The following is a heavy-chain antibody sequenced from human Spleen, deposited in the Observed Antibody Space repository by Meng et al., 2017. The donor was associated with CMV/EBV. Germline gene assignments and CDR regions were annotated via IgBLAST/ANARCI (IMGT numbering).Heavy chain of an antibody. CDR1: GGTFSSYT. CDR2: IIPTSGVA. V-gene: IGHV1-69*04. CDR3: ARDNFAGSRDRGWFDP. Sequence: SVKVSCKASGGTFSSYTINWVRQAPGQGLEWMGRIIPTSGVAIDAQKFQHRITFTADKATSTVYMKLSSLRSDDTAVYYCARDNFAGSRDRGWFDPWGQGTLVTVSS. D-gene: IGHD1-14*01. J-gene: IGHJ5*02.